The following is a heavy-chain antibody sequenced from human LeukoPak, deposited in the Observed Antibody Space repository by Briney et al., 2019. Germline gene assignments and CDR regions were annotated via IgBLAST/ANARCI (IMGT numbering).Heavy chain of an antibody. D-gene: IGHD3-22*01. V-gene: IGHV4-61*01. CDR1: GDSVSSGNYY. CDR3: ARGQDDRSGTFDY. CDR2: MSPSGTT. Sequence: SETLSLTCTVSGDSVSSGNYYLSWIRQPPGKGLDWITYMSPSGTTKYNPSLKSRVTTSVDTSRTQFSLRLSSVTAADTAVYYCARGQDDRSGTFDYWGQGILVTVSS. J-gene: IGHJ4*02.